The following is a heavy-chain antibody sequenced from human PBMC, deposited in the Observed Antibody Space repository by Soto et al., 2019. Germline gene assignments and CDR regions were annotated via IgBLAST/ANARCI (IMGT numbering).Heavy chain of an antibody. CDR3: AKDMERIAARPIANYYYYYGMDV. V-gene: IGHV3-30*18. Sequence: QVQLVESGGGVVQPGRSLRLSCAASGFTFRSYGMHWVRQAPGKGLEWVAVISYDGSNKYYADSVKGRFTISRDNSKNTLYLQMNSLRAEDTAVYYCAKDMERIAARPIANYYYYYGMDVWGQGTTVTVSS. D-gene: IGHD6-6*01. CDR1: GFTFRSYG. CDR2: ISYDGSNK. J-gene: IGHJ6*02.